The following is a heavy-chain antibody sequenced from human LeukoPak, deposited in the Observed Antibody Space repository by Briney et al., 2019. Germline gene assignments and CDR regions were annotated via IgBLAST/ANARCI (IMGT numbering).Heavy chain of an antibody. V-gene: IGHV4-39*01. D-gene: IGHD2-15*01. CDR1: GGSISSSGYY. CDR2: IFYTGST. CDR3: ARHCSGGTCYSDFDY. J-gene: IGHJ4*02. Sequence: SETLSLTCTVSGGSISSSGYYWGWIRQPPGKGLEWIGSIFYTGSTYYNPSLKSRVTISVDTSKNQFSLRLNSVTAADTAVYYCARHCSGGTCYSDFDYWGQGTLVTVSS.